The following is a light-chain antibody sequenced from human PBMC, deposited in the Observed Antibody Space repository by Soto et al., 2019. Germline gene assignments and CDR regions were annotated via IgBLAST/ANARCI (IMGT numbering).Light chain of an antibody. CDR1: SSDVGGYNY. J-gene: IGLJ2*01. CDR3: SSYTSSSTIVV. V-gene: IGLV2-14*01. CDR2: DVS. Sequence: QSVLTQPASVSGSPGQSITISCTGTSSDVGGYNYVSWYQQHPGKAPKLMISDVSNRPSGVSNRFSGSKSGNTASLTISGLQAEDEADYYCSSYTSSSTIVVFGGGTKLTVL.